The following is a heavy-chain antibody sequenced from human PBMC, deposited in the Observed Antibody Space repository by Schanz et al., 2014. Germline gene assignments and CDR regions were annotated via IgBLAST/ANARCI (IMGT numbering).Heavy chain of an antibody. CDR2: IWYDGNNK. Sequence: VQLLESGGGLVQPGGSLKLSCSASGFTFRNYALSWVRQAPGKGLEWVAVIWYDGNNKYYADSVKGRFTISRDNSKNTLYLQMDSLRAEDTAVYYCAKSGYCRSTSCYQYNYYGLDVWGQGTTVTVSS. D-gene: IGHD2-2*03. CDR3: AKSGYCRSTSCYQYNYYGLDV. CDR1: GFTFRNYA. V-gene: IGHV3-33*06. J-gene: IGHJ6*02.